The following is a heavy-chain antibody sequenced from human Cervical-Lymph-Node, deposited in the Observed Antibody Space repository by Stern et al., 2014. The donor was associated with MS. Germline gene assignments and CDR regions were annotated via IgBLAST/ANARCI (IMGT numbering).Heavy chain of an antibody. Sequence: EVQLLESGGTLVQPGGSLRLSCTGTGFSVSDDYMNWVRLIPGKGLEWVSVVYGGGRDDLRYYADSVKGRFTISRDKSKNAVFLQMSSLTIEDTAVYFCARDPGLRNGMHYWGQGTTVTVSS. V-gene: IGHV3-66*01. CDR3: ARDPGLRNGMHY. J-gene: IGHJ6*02. CDR1: GFSVSDDY. CDR2: VYGGGRDDLR.